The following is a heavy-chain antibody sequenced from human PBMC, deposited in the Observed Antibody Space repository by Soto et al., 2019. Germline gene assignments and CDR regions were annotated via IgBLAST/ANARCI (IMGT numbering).Heavy chain of an antibody. D-gene: IGHD2-15*01. V-gene: IGHV3-15*01. CDR2: IKSKTDGGTT. J-gene: IGHJ4*02. Sequence: GGSLRLSCAASGFTFSNAWMSWVRQAPGKGLEWVGRIKSKTDGGTTDYAAPVKGRFTISRDDSKNTLYLQMNSLKTEDTAVYYCTTEVEVAATRFDYWGQGTLVTVSS. CDR3: TTEVEVAATRFDY. CDR1: GFTFSNAW.